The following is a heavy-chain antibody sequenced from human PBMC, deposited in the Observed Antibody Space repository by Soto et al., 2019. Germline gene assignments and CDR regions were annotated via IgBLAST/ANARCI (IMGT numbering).Heavy chain of an antibody. J-gene: IGHJ4*02. D-gene: IGHD4-17*01. CDR1: GFTFSKYY. V-gene: IGHV1-46*01. Sequence: QVQLMQSGAEVKKPGASVKVACKTSGFTFSKYYMHWLRQVPRQGLEWVGVINPSGRTTSYAEKFLGRVTVTRDASTATVYLELNSLRSGDTAVYYCARDLDVTTVTTSFASWGQWTLCTVSS. CDR2: INPSGRTT. CDR3: ARDLDVTTVTTSFAS.